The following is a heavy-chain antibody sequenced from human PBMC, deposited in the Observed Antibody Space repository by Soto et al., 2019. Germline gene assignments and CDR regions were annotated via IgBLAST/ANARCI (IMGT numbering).Heavy chain of an antibody. CDR3: ARGGLTPRPVQYNYYAQYX. CDR2: IYHTGST. CDR1: GGSLSGHY. V-gene: IGHV4-34*01. J-gene: IGHJ6*02. D-gene: IGHD6-6*01. Sequence: PSETLSLTCAVSGGSLSGHYWHWIRQPPGKGMEWIWEIYHTGSTNYKPSLKSRVTISVETSKNQLSLKFSSMTAADTAVYYCARGGLTPRPVQYNYYAQYXWGQGTTVTVS.